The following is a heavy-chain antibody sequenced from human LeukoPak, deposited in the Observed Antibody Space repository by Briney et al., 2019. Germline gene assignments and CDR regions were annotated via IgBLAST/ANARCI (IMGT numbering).Heavy chain of an antibody. V-gene: IGHV1-18*01. CDR3: ARQVLIVGGRYGMDV. Sequence: ASVKVSCKASGYIFNNYGISWVRQAPGQGLEWMGWISPYRGDTEYAQRSQGRVTMTTDTSTSTAYMEVRSLRSDDTAVYYCARQVLIVGGRYGMDVWGQGTTVTVPS. CDR2: ISPYRGDT. J-gene: IGHJ6*02. CDR1: GYIFNNYG. D-gene: IGHD3-22*01.